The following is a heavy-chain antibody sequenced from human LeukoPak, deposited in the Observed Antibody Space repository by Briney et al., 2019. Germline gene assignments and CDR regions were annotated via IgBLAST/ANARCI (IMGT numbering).Heavy chain of an antibody. Sequence: SETLSLTCTVSGGSLSSSSYYWGWIRQPPGKGLEWIGSIYYSGSTYYNPSLKSRVTISVDTSKNQFSLKLSSVTAADTAVYYCARHGGYSYGWDWFDPWGQGTLVTVSS. CDR1: GGSLSSSSYY. V-gene: IGHV4-39*01. CDR3: ARHGGYSYGWDWFDP. J-gene: IGHJ5*02. CDR2: IYYSGST. D-gene: IGHD5-18*01.